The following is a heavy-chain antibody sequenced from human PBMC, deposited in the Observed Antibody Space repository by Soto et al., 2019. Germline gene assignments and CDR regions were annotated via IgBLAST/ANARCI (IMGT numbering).Heavy chain of an antibody. D-gene: IGHD3-22*01. CDR1: GTYICTYY. CDR2: IYFGGTT. Sequence: HSETLSLTCAVAGTYICTYYWPWIRRPPGKGLEWLGYIYFGGTTTYNPSLKSRLTMSLDTSKNQFSLKLTSVAAADTAVYYCARLGGFYQAFDSWGQGALVT. CDR3: ARLGGFYQAFDS. J-gene: IGHJ4*02. V-gene: IGHV4-59*12.